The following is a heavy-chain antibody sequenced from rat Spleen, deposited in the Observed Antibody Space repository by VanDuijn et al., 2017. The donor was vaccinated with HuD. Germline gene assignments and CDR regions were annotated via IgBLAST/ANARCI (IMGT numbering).Heavy chain of an antibody. Sequence: EVQLVESGGGLVQPGWSRKLSCAASGFTFSSYGMHWIRQAPTKGLEWVASVSPGGVTIQYRDSVKGRFTISRDDAKSTLYLQMDSLRSEDTAPYYCARPDGAGVMDAWGQGASVTVSS. CDR2: VSPGGVTI. CDR1: GFTFSSYG. CDR3: ARPDGAGVMDA. D-gene: IGHD4-1*01. V-gene: IGHV5-19*01. J-gene: IGHJ4*01.